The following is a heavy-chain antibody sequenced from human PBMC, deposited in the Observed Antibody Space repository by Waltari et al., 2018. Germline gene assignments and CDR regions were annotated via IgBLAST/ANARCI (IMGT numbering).Heavy chain of an antibody. CDR1: GFTLSNYW. V-gene: IGHV3-7*01. J-gene: IGHJ3*02. CDR3: ARDRSVGWFGGDGFDI. Sequence: EVQLVEFGGGLVQPGGSLRLSCAASGFTLSNYWMSWVRQAHGKGVEWGANIKHDGSWKEYVDSVKVRFTISRDNGKNSLFLHMKRLGAEDSAIYYCARDRSVGWFGGDGFDIWGQGTMVTVSS. D-gene: IGHD3-10*01. CDR2: IKHDGSWK.